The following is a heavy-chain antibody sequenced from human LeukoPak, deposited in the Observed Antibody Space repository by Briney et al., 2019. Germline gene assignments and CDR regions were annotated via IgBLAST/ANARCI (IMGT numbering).Heavy chain of an antibody. V-gene: IGHV3-21*06. CDR2: ITSSSSYI. J-gene: IGHJ6*03. CDR3: ARDPYSGNYGAYYYYYMDV. CDR1: GFTFSGSA. Sequence: GGSLRLSCAVSGFTFSGSAIHWVRQAPGKGLEWVSSITSSSSYIYYADSVKGRFTISRDNAKNSLYLQMDSLRVEDTAVYYCARDPYSGNYGAYYYYYMDVWGKGTTVTISS. D-gene: IGHD1-26*01.